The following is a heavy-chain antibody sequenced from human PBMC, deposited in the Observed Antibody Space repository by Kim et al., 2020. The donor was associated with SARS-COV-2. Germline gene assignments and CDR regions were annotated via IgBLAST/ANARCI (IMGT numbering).Heavy chain of an antibody. CDR3: ARRGVNGDYVNL. V-gene: IGHV5-51*01. Sequence: YSPSFQGQVTISADKSISTAYLQWSSLKASDTAMYYCARRGVNGDYVNLWGQGTLVTVSS. D-gene: IGHD4-17*01. J-gene: IGHJ4*02.